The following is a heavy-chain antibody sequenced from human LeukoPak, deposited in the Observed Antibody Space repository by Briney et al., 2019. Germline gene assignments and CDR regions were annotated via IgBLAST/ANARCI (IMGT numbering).Heavy chain of an antibody. J-gene: IGHJ4*02. CDR2: IYYSGST. V-gene: IGHV4-39*01. CDR3: ARHLSYYYDSSGYYPYYFDY. Sequence: PSETLSLTCTVSGVSIRSNYWSWVRQPPGKGLEWIGSIYYSGSTYYNPSLKSRVTISVDTSKNQFSLKLSSVTAADTAVYYCARHLSYYYDSSGYYPYYFDYWGQGTLVTVSS. CDR1: GVSIRSNY. D-gene: IGHD3-22*01.